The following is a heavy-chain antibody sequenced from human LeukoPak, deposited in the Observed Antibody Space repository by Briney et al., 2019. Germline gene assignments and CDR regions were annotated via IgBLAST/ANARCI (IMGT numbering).Heavy chain of an antibody. V-gene: IGHV4-59*01. CDR1: GGSINSYY. D-gene: IGHD6-6*01. J-gene: IGHJ3*02. Sequence: SETLSLTCTVSGGSINSYYWSWIRQPPGKGLEWIGYIYYSGSTNYDPSLKSRVTISVDTSKNQFSLKLSSVTAADTAVYYCAREGAVQLAGAFDIWGQGTMVTVSS. CDR2: IYYSGST. CDR3: AREGAVQLAGAFDI.